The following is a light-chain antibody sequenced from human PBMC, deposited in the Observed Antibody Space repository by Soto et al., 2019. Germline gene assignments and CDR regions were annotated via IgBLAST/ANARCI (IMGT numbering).Light chain of an antibody. V-gene: IGLV2-23*02. CDR1: SSDVGSYNL. Sequence: QSALTQPASVSGSPGQSITISCTGTSSDVGSYNLVSWYQKYPDKAPKVIIYEDSKRPSGVSNRFSCSKSGNTASLTISGLQAEDEADYYCCSYADSSTFILFGGGTKVTVL. CDR3: CSYADSSTFIL. J-gene: IGLJ2*01. CDR2: EDS.